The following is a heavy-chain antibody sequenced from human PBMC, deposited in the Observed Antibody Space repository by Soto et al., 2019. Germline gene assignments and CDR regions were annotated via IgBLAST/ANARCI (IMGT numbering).Heavy chain of an antibody. CDR3: ARGVIAAAGTGDLNWFDP. Sequence: ASVKVSCKASGYTFTSYDINWVRQATGQGLEWMGWMNPNSGNTGYAQKFQGRVTMTRNTSISTAYMGLSSLRSEDTAVYYCARGVIAAAGTGDLNWFDPWGQGTLVTVSS. V-gene: IGHV1-8*01. CDR1: GYTFTSYD. CDR2: MNPNSGNT. J-gene: IGHJ5*02. D-gene: IGHD6-13*01.